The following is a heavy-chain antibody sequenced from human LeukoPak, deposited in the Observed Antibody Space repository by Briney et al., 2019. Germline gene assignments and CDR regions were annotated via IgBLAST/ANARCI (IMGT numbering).Heavy chain of an antibody. CDR3: ARKLFAFDI. V-gene: IGHV4-59*01. CDR1: GGSISSYY. J-gene: IGHJ3*02. Sequence: PSETLSLTCTVSGGSISSYYWSWIRQPPGKGLEWIGYIYYSGSTNYNPSLKSRVTISVDTSKNQLSLKLSSVTAADTAVYYCARKLFAFDIWGQGTMVTVSS. D-gene: IGHD6-6*01. CDR2: IYYSGST.